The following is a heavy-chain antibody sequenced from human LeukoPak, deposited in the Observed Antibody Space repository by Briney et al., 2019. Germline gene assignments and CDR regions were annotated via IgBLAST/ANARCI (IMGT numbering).Heavy chain of an antibody. V-gene: IGHV1-18*01. CDR2: ISAYNGNT. Sequence: ASVKVSCKASGGTFSSYAISWVRQAPGQGLEWMGWISAYNGNTNYAQKLQGRVTTTTDTSTSTAYMELRSLRSDDTAVYYCARAGQYYYDKAASFDIWGQGTMVTVSS. D-gene: IGHD3-22*01. CDR1: GGTFSSYA. J-gene: IGHJ3*02. CDR3: ARAGQYYYDKAASFDI.